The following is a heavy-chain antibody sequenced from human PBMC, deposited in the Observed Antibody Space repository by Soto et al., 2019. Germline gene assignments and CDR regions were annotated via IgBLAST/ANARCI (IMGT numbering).Heavy chain of an antibody. CDR3: ATGAVDILTGYYLLDY. CDR2: FDPEDGET. V-gene: IGHV1-24*01. J-gene: IGHJ4*02. CDR1: GYTLTELS. Sequence: ASVKVSCKFSGYTLTELSMHCVRQAPGKGLEWMGGFDPEDGETIYAQKFQGRVTMTEDTSTDTAYMELSSLRSEDTAVYYCATGAVDILTGYYLLDYWGQGTLVTVSS. D-gene: IGHD3-9*01.